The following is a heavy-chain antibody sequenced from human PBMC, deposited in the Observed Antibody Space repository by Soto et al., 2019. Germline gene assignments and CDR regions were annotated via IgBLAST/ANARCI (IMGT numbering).Heavy chain of an antibody. Sequence: QVQLVQSGAEVKKPGASVKVSCKASGYTFTSYGISWVRQAPGQGLEWMGWISAYNGNTNYAQKLQGRVTITTDTSTRTAYREMSSRRTDDTAVYYWVRGSKDIDSWGQGTLVTVSS. CDR3: VRGSKDIDS. CDR2: ISAYNGNT. V-gene: IGHV1-18*01. CDR1: GYTFTSYG. D-gene: IGHD3-10*01. J-gene: IGHJ4*02.